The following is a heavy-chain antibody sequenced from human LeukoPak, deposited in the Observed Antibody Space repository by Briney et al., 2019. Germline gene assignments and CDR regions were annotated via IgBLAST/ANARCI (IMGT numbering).Heavy chain of an antibody. V-gene: IGHV1-69*05. Sequence: SVKVSCKASGGTFSSYAISWVRQAPGQGLEWMGGIIPIFGTANYAQKFQGRVTITTDESTSTAYMELSSLRSDDTAVYYCARGNGGYNYMDVWGKGTTVTVSS. J-gene: IGHJ6*03. CDR1: GGTFSSYA. CDR3: ARGNGGYNYMDV. D-gene: IGHD2-8*01. CDR2: IIPIFGTA.